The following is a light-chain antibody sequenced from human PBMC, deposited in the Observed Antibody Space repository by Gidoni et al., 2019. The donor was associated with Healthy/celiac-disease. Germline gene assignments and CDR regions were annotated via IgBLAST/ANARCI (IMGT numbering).Light chain of an antibody. V-gene: IGKV1-27*01. CDR2: AAS. Sequence: DIQLTQSPSSLSASVGDRVTITCRASPGISNYLAWYQQKPGKVPKLLIYAASTLQSGVPSRFSGSGSGTDFTLTISSLQPEDVATYYCQKYNSAPPWTFGQGTKVEIK. J-gene: IGKJ1*01. CDR1: PGISNY. CDR3: QKYNSAPPWT.